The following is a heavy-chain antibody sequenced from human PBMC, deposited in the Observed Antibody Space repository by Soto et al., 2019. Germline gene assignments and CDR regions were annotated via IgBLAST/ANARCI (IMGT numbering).Heavy chain of an antibody. CDR2: ISSSSSTI. Sequence: EVQLVESGGGLVQPGGSLRLSCAASGFTFSSYSMNWVRQAPGKGLEWVSYISSSSSTIYYADSVKGRFTMSRDNAKNSVYLQMHGLRGEDTAVYYCTRDKRRSPLDYWGQGTLVTVSS. CDR3: TRDKRRSPLDY. J-gene: IGHJ4*02. CDR1: GFTFSSYS. V-gene: IGHV3-48*01.